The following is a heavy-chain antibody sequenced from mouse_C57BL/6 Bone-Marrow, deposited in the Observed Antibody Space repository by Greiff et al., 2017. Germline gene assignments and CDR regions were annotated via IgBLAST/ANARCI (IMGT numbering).Heavy chain of an antibody. J-gene: IGHJ4*01. CDR2: ISNGGGST. V-gene: IGHV5-12*01. CDR3: ARGGALYFYAMDY. D-gene: IGHD2-1*01. CDR1: GFTFSDYY. Sequence: EVKVVESGGGLVQPGGSLKLSCAASGFTFSDYYMYWVRQTPEKRLEWVAYISNGGGSTYYPDTVKGRFTISRDNAKNTLYLQMSRLKSEDTAMYYCARGGALYFYAMDYWGQGTSVTVSS.